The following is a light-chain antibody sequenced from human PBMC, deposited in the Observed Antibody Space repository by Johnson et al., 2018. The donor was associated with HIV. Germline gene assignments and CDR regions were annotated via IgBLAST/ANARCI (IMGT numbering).Light chain of an antibody. Sequence: SVLTQPPSVSAAPGQKVTISCSGSSSNIGNNYVSWYQQLPGTAPKLLIYDNYKRPSGIPDRFSGSKSGPSPTLGITGLQTGDEADYYCGTWASSLSAGVFGTGTKVTVL. CDR1: SSNIGNNY. V-gene: IGLV1-51*01. J-gene: IGLJ1*01. CDR2: DNY. CDR3: GTWASSLSAGV.